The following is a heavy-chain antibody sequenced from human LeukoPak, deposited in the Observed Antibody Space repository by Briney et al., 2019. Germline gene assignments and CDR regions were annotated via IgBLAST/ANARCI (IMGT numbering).Heavy chain of an antibody. J-gene: IGHJ4*02. Sequence: SGTLSLTCNVSGGSISSYYWSWIRQPPGEGLEWIGCVYYSGSTNYNASLKSRVTISVDTSKNEFSLNLSSATAADTAVYYCARGVRWLQLSYFDYWGQGTLVTVSS. CDR2: VYYSGST. CDR3: ARGVRWLQLSYFDY. D-gene: IGHD5-24*01. CDR1: GGSISSYY. V-gene: IGHV4-59*01.